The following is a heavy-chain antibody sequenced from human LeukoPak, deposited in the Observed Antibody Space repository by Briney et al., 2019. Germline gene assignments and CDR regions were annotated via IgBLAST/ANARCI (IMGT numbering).Heavy chain of an antibody. D-gene: IGHD6-19*01. CDR2: ISSSSSYI. CDR1: GFTFSSYS. Sequence: GGSLRLSCAASGFTFSSYSMNWVRQAPGKGLEWVSSISSSSSYIYYADSVKGRFTISRGNAKNSLYLQMNSLRAEDTAVYYCARTYLSSGWYPFDYWGQGTLVTVSS. J-gene: IGHJ4*02. V-gene: IGHV3-21*01. CDR3: ARTYLSSGWYPFDY.